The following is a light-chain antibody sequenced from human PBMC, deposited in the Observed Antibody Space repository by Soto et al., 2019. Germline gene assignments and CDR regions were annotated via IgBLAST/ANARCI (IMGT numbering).Light chain of an antibody. Sequence: QSVLTQTPSVSGAPGQKITMSCTGSSSNIGAGYDVHWYQQVPGAAPRLLIYADNNRPSGVPDRFSASKSGTSASLAITGLQGEDEANYYCQSYATSRSGVMFGAGTQLTVL. J-gene: IGLJ3*02. CDR1: SSNIGAGYD. CDR3: QSYATSRSGVM. V-gene: IGLV1-40*01. CDR2: ADN.